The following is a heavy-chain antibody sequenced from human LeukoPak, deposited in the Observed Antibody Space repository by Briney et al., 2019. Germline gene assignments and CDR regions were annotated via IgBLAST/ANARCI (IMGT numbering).Heavy chain of an antibody. CDR2: IYYDGSNI. V-gene: IGHV3-33*01. Sequence: PGGSLRLSCAASEFTFTTYGMHWVRQAPGKGLEWVAFIYYDGSNIYYADSVKGRFTISRDDSKNTLYLQMDSLRAEDTAVYCCVRDGGAGFDYWGQGTLVTVSS. CDR3: VRDGGAGFDY. CDR1: EFTFTTYG. J-gene: IGHJ4*02. D-gene: IGHD1-14*01.